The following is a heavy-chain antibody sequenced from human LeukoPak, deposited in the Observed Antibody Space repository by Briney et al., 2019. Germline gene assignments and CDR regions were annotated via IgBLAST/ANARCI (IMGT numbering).Heavy chain of an antibody. CDR1: GFTFSDYY. V-gene: IGHV3-11*04. D-gene: IGHD3-10*01. CDR2: ISSSGSTI. Sequence: PGRSLRLSCAASGFTFSDYYMSWIRQAPGKGLEWVSYISSSGSTIYYTDSVKGRFTISRDNSKNTLYLQMNSLRAEDTAVYYCARGLFRGAFDIWGQGTMVTVSS. CDR3: ARGLFRGAFDI. J-gene: IGHJ3*02.